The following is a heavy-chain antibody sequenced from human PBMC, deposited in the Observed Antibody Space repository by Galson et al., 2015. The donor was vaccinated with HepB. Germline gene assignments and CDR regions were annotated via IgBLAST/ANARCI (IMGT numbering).Heavy chain of an antibody. Sequence: SVKVSCKASGYTFTSYGISWVRQAPGQGLEWMGWISAYNGNTNYAQKLQGRVTMTTDTSTSTAYMELRSLRSDDTAVYYCARVRLNRGILWFGELTRFDYWGQGTLVTVSS. D-gene: IGHD3-10*01. CDR2: ISAYNGNT. J-gene: IGHJ4*02. CDR1: GYTFTSYG. V-gene: IGHV1-18*04. CDR3: ARVRLNRGILWFGELTRFDY.